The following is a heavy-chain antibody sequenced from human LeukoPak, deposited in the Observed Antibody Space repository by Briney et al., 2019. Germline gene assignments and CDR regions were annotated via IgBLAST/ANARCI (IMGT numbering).Heavy chain of an antibody. Sequence: SQTLSLTCAISGDSVSSNSAAWNWIRQSPSRGLEWLGRTYYRSKWYNDYAVSVKSRITINPDTSKNQFSLQLNSVTPEDTAVYYCARAPGHCSSTSCYEMASFGYYYYMDVWGKGTTVTVSS. CDR2: TYYRSKWYN. J-gene: IGHJ6*03. CDR1: GDSVSSNSAA. CDR3: ARAPGHCSSTSCYEMASFGYYYYMDV. V-gene: IGHV6-1*01. D-gene: IGHD2-2*01.